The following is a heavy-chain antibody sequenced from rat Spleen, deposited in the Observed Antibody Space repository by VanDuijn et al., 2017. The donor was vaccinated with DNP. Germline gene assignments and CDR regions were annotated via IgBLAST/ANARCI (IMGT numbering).Heavy chain of an antibody. D-gene: IGHD4-3*01. CDR2: ISYDGGST. J-gene: IGHJ2*01. CDR3: VRWNSGHFDN. V-gene: IGHV5-22*01. CDR1: GFTFSHYY. Sequence: EVQLMESGGGLVQPGRSLKVSCVASGFTFSHYYMAWVRQAPTKGLEWVAYISYDGGSTYYGDSVKGRFTISRDNAKSTLYLQMTSLRSEDMATYYCVRWNSGHFDNWGQGVMVTVSS.